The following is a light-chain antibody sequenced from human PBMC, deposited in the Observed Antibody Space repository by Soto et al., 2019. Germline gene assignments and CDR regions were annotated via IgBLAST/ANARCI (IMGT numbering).Light chain of an antibody. J-gene: IGKJ4*01. CDR2: DAS. CDR1: QSVSSY. V-gene: IGKV3-11*01. Sequence: EIVLTQSPATLSLSPVERATLSCMASQSVSSYLAWYQQKPGQAPRLLIYDASNRATGIPARFSGSGSGTDFTLTISSLEPEDFAVYYCQQRSNWRLTFGGGTKVDIK. CDR3: QQRSNWRLT.